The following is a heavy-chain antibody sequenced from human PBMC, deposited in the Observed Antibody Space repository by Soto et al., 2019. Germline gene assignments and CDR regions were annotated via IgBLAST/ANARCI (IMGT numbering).Heavy chain of an antibody. Sequence: SQTLSRTVAITGVSVSSNSAGWGWVRQSPSRGLEWLGRTYYRSKWYYEYAVSVRGRITINPDTSKKQYSLQLNSVTPEDTAVYFCARGEQYSGRIFDYWGQGTLVTVSS. CDR2: TYYRSKWYY. D-gene: IGHD1-26*01. J-gene: IGHJ4*01. CDR3: ARGEQYSGRIFDY. CDR1: GVSVSSNSAG. V-gene: IGHV6-1*01.